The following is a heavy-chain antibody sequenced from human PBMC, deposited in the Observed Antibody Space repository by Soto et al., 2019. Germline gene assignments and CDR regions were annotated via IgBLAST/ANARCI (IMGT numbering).Heavy chain of an antibody. V-gene: IGHV3-48*03. Sequence: GGSLRLSCIASGFSFSGYEMNWVRQAPGKGLEWVSYMSSSGSTKYYADSVKGRFTISRDNAKNSLYLQMNSLRAEDTALYYCARGAVADRYYYGMDVWGQGTTVTVSS. D-gene: IGHD6-19*01. CDR3: ARGAVADRYYYGMDV. CDR1: GFSFSGYE. CDR2: MSSSGSTK. J-gene: IGHJ6*02.